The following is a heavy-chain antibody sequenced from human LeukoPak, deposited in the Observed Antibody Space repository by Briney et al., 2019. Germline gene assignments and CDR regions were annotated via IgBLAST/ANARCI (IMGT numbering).Heavy chain of an antibody. D-gene: IGHD3-16*01. CDR1: GGSIRSTTYY. CDR2: IYYSGNT. V-gene: IGHV4-39*07. CDR3: ARVSIAQSFFAS. J-gene: IGHJ4*02. Sequence: PSETLSLTCSVSGGSIRSTTYYWGWIRQPPGKGLEWIGSIYYSGNTYYSPSLMSRVTMSVDTSKTQFSLKLSSLTAADTAIYHCARVSIAQSFFASWGQGPLVTVSS.